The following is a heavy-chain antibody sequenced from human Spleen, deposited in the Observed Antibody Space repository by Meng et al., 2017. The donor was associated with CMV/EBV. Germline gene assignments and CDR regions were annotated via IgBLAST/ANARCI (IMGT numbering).Heavy chain of an antibody. CDR3: AKDMGGGCSSTSCYGHYYGMDV. J-gene: IGHJ6*02. Sequence: GESLKISCSASGFTFSSYAMHWVRQAPGKGLEWVAVISYDGSNKYYADSVKGRFTISRDNSKNTLYLQMNSLRAEDTAVYYCAKDMGGGCSSTSCYGHYYGMDVWGQGTTVTVS. D-gene: IGHD2-2*01. CDR1: GFTFSSYA. V-gene: IGHV3-30*04. CDR2: ISYDGSNK.